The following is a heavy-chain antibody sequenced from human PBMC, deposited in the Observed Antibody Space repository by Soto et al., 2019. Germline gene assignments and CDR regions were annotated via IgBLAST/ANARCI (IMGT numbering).Heavy chain of an antibody. D-gene: IGHD5-12*01. CDR1: GLTFSTYA. V-gene: IGHV3-64*01. Sequence: PWGSLRLSCAASGLTFSTYAMRWVRQAPEKGLEYVSASSCNGGSKDYATSVKARFTISIDNSKSTLYLQMGSLRAEDMALYYCAMGGRGYEFDYWGQGTLVTGYS. CDR3: AMGGRGYEFDY. J-gene: IGHJ4*02. CDR2: SSCNGGSK.